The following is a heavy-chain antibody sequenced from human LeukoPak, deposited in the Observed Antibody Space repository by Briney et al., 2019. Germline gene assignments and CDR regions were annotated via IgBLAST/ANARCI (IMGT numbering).Heavy chain of an antibody. Sequence: SETLSLTCTVSGGSISSGGYYWSWIRQHPGKGLEWIGYIYYSGSTYYNPSLKSRVTISVDTSKNQFSLKLSSVTAADTAVYYCARNYYGSGSYGDLGVDYWGQGTLITASS. CDR1: GGSISSGGYY. CDR2: IYYSGST. CDR3: ARNYYGSGSYGDLGVDY. J-gene: IGHJ4*02. D-gene: IGHD3-10*01. V-gene: IGHV4-31*03.